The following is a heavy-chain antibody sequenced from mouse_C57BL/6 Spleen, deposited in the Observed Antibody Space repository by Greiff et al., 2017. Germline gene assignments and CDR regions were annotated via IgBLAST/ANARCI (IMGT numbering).Heavy chain of an antibody. J-gene: IGHJ3*01. D-gene: IGHD4-1*01. CDR2: ISDGGSYT. V-gene: IGHV5-4*03. Sequence: EVKLMESGGGLVKPGGSLKLSCAASGFTFSSYAMSWFRQTPEKRLEWVATISDGGSYTYYPDNVKGRFTISRDNAKNNLYLQMSHLKSEDTAMYYCARGALTGTGFAYWGQGTLVTVSA. CDR1: GFTFSSYA. CDR3: ARGALTGTGFAY.